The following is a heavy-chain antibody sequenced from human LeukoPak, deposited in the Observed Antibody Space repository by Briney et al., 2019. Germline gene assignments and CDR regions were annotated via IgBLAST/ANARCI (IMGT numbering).Heavy chain of an antibody. CDR2: ISGSRGNT. D-gene: IGHD3-10*01. CDR1: GFTFSKYA. Sequence: GGSLRLSCAASGFTFSKYAMGWVRQAPGKGLEWVSTISGSRGNTYYADLEGGRFTISRDNSKNSLYLQMDSLRPEDTALYYCGKGFASVPFRNHFDPWGQGTLVTVSS. CDR3: GKGFASVPFRNHFDP. V-gene: IGHV3-23*01. J-gene: IGHJ5*02.